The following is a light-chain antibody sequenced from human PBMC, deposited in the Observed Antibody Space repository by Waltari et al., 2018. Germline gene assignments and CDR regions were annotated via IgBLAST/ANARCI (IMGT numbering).Light chain of an antibody. V-gene: IGLV1-51*01. J-gene: IGLJ3*02. CDR1: SSDVGNNY. Sequence: QSVLTQPPSVSAAPGQRVTISCSESSSDVGNNYVSWYQQLPGTAPKILIYDNHERPSGIPDRFSGSKSGMSATLVITGLQTGDEADYYCGAWDSRLSVWVFGGGTKLTVL. CDR2: DNH. CDR3: GAWDSRLSVWV.